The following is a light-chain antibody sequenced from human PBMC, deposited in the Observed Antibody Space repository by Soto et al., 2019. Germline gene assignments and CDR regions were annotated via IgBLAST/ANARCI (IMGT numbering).Light chain of an antibody. CDR2: DAS. J-gene: IGKJ5*01. V-gene: IGKV3-11*01. Sequence: EIVLTQSPATLSLSPGERATLSCRTSQSVSSYFAWYQQKPVRAPRRLIYDASNRATGIPARFIGSGSGTDFTLTISSLEPEDFAVYYCQQRSNWPITFGQVTRLEIK. CDR1: QSVSSY. CDR3: QQRSNWPIT.